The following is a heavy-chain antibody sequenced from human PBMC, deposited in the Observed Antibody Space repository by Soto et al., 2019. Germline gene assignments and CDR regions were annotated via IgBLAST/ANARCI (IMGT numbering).Heavy chain of an antibody. V-gene: IGHV3-23*01. CDR1: GFTFSTYA. CDR2: ISGSGGTT. CDR3: ANRNSYGPLGH. J-gene: IGHJ4*02. D-gene: IGHD5-18*01. Sequence: GGSLRLSCAASGFTFSTYAMTWVRQAPGKGLEWVSGISGSGGTTYYADSVKGRFTISRDNSKNTLYVQMNSLRAEDTAVYYCANRNSYGPLGHWGQGTLVTVSS.